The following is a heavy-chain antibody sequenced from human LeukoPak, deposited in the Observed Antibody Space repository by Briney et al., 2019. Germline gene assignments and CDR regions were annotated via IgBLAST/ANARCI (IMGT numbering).Heavy chain of an antibody. Sequence: GGSLRLSCAASGFTFSSYAMSWVRQAPGKGLEWVSGISDSGGSTYYADSMKGRFAISRDNAKNSLYLQMNSLRAEDTAVYYCTRESPEDNYFAYWGQGTLVTVSS. V-gene: IGHV3-23*01. CDR1: GFTFSSYA. CDR3: TRESPEDNYFAY. J-gene: IGHJ4*02. CDR2: ISDSGGST.